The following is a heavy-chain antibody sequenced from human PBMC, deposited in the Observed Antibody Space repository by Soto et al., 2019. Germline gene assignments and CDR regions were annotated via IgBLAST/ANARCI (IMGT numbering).Heavy chain of an antibody. CDR2: IYYSGST. D-gene: IGHD3-9*01. Sequence: QVQLQESDPGLVKPSQTLSLTCTVAGGSISSGGYYWSWIRQHPGKGLEWIGYIYYSGSTYYNPSLKSRVTISVDTSKSQFSLKLSSVTAADTAVYYCARVSDDILTGYYSDYWGQGTLVTVSS. V-gene: IGHV4-31*03. J-gene: IGHJ4*02. CDR1: GGSISSGGYY. CDR3: ARVSDDILTGYYSDY.